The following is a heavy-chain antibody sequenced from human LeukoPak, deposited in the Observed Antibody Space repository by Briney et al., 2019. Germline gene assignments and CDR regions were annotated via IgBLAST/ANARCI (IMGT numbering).Heavy chain of an antibody. CDR2: ISGSGGST. CDR3: AKDRSYDRWYFDY. D-gene: IGHD5-18*01. Sequence: GGSLRLXCAASGFTFSSYAMGWVRQAPGKVLEWVSAISGSGGSTYYADSVKGRFTISRDNSKNTLYLQMNSLRAEDTAVYYCAKDRSYDRWYFDYWGQGTLVTVSS. CDR1: GFTFSSYA. J-gene: IGHJ4*02. V-gene: IGHV3-23*01.